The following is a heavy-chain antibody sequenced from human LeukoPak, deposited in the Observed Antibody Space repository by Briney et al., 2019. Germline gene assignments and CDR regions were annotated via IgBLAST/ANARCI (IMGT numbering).Heavy chain of an antibody. D-gene: IGHD4-17*01. Sequence: GGSLRLSCATSGFTFSNYWMSWVRQAPGKGLEWVAVIWYDGSNKYCADSVKGRFTISRDNSKNTLYLQMNSLRAEDTAVYYCARDSARYGDYFTDYWGQGTLVTVSS. CDR2: IWYDGSNK. CDR3: ARDSARYGDYFTDY. J-gene: IGHJ4*02. V-gene: IGHV3-33*08. CDR1: GFTFSNYW.